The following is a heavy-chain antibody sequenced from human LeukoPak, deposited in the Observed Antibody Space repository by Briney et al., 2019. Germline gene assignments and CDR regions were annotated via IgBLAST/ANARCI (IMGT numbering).Heavy chain of an antibody. V-gene: IGHV1-2*02. CDR1: GYTFTGYY. Sequence: GASVKVSCKASGYTFTGYYMHWVRQAPGQGLEWMGWINPNSGGTNYAQKFQGRVTMTSDTSISTAYMELSRLRSDDTAVYYCAREYLRDIVVVPAAFLWGQGTLVTVSS. D-gene: IGHD2-2*01. J-gene: IGHJ4*02. CDR2: INPNSGGT. CDR3: AREYLRDIVVVPAAFL.